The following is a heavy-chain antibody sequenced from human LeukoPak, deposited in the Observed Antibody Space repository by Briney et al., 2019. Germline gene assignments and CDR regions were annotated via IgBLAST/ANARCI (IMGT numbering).Heavy chain of an antibody. CDR3: ARAIAVVDY. D-gene: IGHD6-19*01. Sequence: ASVKVSCKASGYTFTDYYIHWVRQAPGQGLGWMGWINPNSGGTNYAQKFQGRVTMTKDTSISTAYMELSSLRSDDTAVYFCARAIAVVDYWGQGTLVTVSS. CDR2: INPNSGGT. J-gene: IGHJ4*02. V-gene: IGHV1-2*02. CDR1: GYTFTDYY.